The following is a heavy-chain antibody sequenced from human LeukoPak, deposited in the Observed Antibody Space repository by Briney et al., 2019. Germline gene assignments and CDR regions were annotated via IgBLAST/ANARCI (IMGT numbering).Heavy chain of an antibody. CDR1: GYTFTGYY. D-gene: IGHD3-22*01. CDR3: ASLINYYDSSGYYYHY. Sequence: EASAKVSCKASGYTFTGYYMRWVRQAPGQGLEWMGRINPNSGGTNYAQKFQGRVTMTRDTSISTAYMELSRLRSDDTAVYYCASLINYYDSSGYYYHYWGQGTLVTVSS. CDR2: INPNSGGT. J-gene: IGHJ4*02. V-gene: IGHV1-2*06.